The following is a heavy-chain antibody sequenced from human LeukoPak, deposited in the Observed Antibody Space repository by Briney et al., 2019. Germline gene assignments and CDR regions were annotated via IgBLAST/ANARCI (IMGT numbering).Heavy chain of an antibody. CDR3: AKVPYSDYGSGRPPFMDV. Sequence: GGSLRLSCAASGFTFSNYAMSWVRQAPGKGLEWVSTISNTGSDTYYADSVKGRFTISRDNSENTLYLQMNNLRAEDTAIHYCAKVPYSDYGSGRPPFMDVWGQGTTAAVSS. J-gene: IGHJ6*02. CDR1: GFTFSNYA. D-gene: IGHD3-10*01. V-gene: IGHV3-23*01. CDR2: ISNTGSDT.